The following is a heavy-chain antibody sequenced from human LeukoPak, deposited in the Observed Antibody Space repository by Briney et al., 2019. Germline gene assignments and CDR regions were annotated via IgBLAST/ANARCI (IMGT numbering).Heavy chain of an antibody. V-gene: IGHV1-69*06. CDR3: ARGIMITFGGVTDPLDF. Sequence: ASVKVSCKATGGTFSSYAFSWVRQTPGQGLEWMGEIIPTYGTVNYAQKLQGRLTISADISTSTAYMELSSLRSEDTAVYYCARGIMITFGGVTDPLDFWGQGTLVSVSA. J-gene: IGHJ4*02. CDR1: GGTFSSYA. CDR2: IIPTYGTV. D-gene: IGHD3-16*01.